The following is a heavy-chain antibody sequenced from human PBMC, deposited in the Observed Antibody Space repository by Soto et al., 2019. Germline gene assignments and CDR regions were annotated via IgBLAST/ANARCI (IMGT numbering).Heavy chain of an antibody. Sequence: SETMSLTCTVSVGSINSYYWSWIRQHPGKGLEWIGYIYYSGSTYYNPSLKSRVTISVDTSKNQFSLKLSSVTAADTAVYYCARVDLRSSGCVDYWGQGTLVTVSS. CDR1: VGSINSYY. CDR3: ARVDLRSSGCVDY. CDR2: IYYSGST. J-gene: IGHJ4*02. D-gene: IGHD3-22*01. V-gene: IGHV4-59*12.